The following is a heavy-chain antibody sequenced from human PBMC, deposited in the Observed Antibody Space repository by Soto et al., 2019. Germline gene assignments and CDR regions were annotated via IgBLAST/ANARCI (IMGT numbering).Heavy chain of an antibody. Sequence: PGGSLRLSCAASGFTFSHNWMSWVRQAPGKGLEWVANIKQDGGEKYYVDSVKGRFTISRDNAKNSLYLQMNSLRAEDTAVFYCAKIMLTVTTAAFDIWGPGTMVTVSS. D-gene: IGHD4-17*01. CDR3: AKIMLTVTTAAFDI. CDR2: IKQDGGEK. CDR1: GFTFSHNW. V-gene: IGHV3-7*01. J-gene: IGHJ3*02.